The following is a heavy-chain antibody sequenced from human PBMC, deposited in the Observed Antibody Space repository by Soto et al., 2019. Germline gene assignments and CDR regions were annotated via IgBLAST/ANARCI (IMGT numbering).Heavy chain of an antibody. D-gene: IGHD3-9*01. V-gene: IGHV1-69*01. Sequence: QVQLVQSGAEVKKPGSSVKVSCKASGGTFSSYAISWVRQAPGQGLEWMGGIIPIFGTANYAQKFQGRVTITADESTSTAYMELSSLRSEDTAVYYCARAKKGVGNVLRYFDWFSWGQGTLVTVSS. CDR3: ARAKKGVGNVLRYFDWFS. CDR1: GGTFSSYA. J-gene: IGHJ5*02. CDR2: IIPIFGTA.